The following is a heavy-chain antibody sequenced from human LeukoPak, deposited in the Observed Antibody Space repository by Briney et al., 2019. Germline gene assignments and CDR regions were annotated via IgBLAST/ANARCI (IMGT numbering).Heavy chain of an antibody. CDR1: GYTFTSYG. Sequence: ASVKVSCKASGYTFTSYGISWVRQAPGQGLEWMGWISAYNGNTNYAQKLQGRVTMTTDTSTSTAYMELRSLRSDDTAVYYCARVQPGYSSSWYGGHYFDYWGQGTLVTVSS. V-gene: IGHV1-18*01. D-gene: IGHD6-13*01. J-gene: IGHJ4*02. CDR3: ARVQPGYSSSWYGGHYFDY. CDR2: ISAYNGNT.